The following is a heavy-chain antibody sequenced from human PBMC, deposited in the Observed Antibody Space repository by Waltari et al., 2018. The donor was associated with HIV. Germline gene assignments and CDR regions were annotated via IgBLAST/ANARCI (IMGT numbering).Heavy chain of an antibody. J-gene: IGHJ4*02. Sequence: QVQLVQSGAEVKKTGASLKVSCKASGYTFTSYDINWVRQATGQGLEWLGWMNPNSGNTGYAQRFQGRVTMTRNTSISTAYMELSSLRSEDTAVYFCARGPQDYPKYYFDYWGQGTLVTVSS. D-gene: IGHD4-17*01. CDR1: GYTFTSYD. CDR2: MNPNSGNT. V-gene: IGHV1-8*01. CDR3: ARGPQDYPKYYFDY.